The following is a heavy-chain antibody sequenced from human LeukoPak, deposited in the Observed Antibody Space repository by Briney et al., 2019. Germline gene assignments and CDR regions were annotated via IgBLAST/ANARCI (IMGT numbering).Heavy chain of an antibody. CDR2: INPSGST. J-gene: IGHJ4*02. V-gene: IGHV4-34*01. CDR1: GGSFNIYS. Sequence: PSETLSLTCAVYGGSFNIYSWSWIRQSPGRGLEWLGEINPSGSTNYNPSLKSRVTISVDTSKNQFSLKLSSVTAADTAVYYCARSSWNYGRYFDYWGQGTLVTVSS. CDR3: ARSSWNYGRYFDY. D-gene: IGHD1-7*01.